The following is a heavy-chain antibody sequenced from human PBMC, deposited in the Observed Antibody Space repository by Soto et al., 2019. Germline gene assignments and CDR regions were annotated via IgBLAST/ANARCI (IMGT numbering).Heavy chain of an antibody. CDR1: GGTFSRYA. V-gene: IGHV1-69*13. J-gene: IGHJ4*02. CDR3: ARDPKYSYGYFDY. CDR2: IIPIFGTA. D-gene: IGHD5-18*01. Sequence: SVKVSCKGSGGTFSRYAIGWVRQAPGQGLEWMGGIIPIFGTANYAQKFQGRVTITADESTSTAYMELSSLRSEDTAVYYCARDPKYSYGYFDYWGQGTLVTVSS.